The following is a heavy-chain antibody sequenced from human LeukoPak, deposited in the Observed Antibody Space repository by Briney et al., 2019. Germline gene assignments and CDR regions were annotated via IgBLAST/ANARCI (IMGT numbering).Heavy chain of an antibody. CDR2: IYYRGST. Sequence: PSETLSLTCTVSGGSISSYYWSWIRQPPGKGLEWIGYIYYRGSTSYNPSLKSRVTISVDTSKNQFSLKLSSVTAADTAVYYCARVSTATGTYWFDPWGQGTLVTVSS. CDR3: ARVSTATGTYWFDP. J-gene: IGHJ5*02. V-gene: IGHV4-59*01. D-gene: IGHD1-14*01. CDR1: GGSISSYY.